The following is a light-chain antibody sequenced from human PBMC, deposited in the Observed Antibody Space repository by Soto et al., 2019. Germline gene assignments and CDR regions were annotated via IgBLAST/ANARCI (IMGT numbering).Light chain of an antibody. V-gene: IGKV1-5*03. CDR2: RAS. J-gene: IGKJ1*01. CDR1: QDIGTW. CDR3: QQYHIYSWT. Sequence: DIQMTQSPSTLSASVGDRVTITCRASQDIGTWLAWYQQKPEKAPKVLIYRASHLESGVPSRFSASGSGTEFSLTINSLQAVDFATYYCQQYHIYSWTFGQGTKVDIK.